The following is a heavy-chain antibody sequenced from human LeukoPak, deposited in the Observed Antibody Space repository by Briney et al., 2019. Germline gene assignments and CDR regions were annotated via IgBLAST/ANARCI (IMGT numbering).Heavy chain of an antibody. CDR2: IYYSGST. V-gene: IGHV4-39*01. CDR1: GGSISSSSYY. J-gene: IGHJ4*02. CDR3: ARSNISSWYYAGHFDY. Sequence: SEPLSLTCTVSGGSISSSSYYWRWIRQPPGKGLECLVSIYYSGSTYYNPSLKSRVTISVDMPKNQFSQTLSSVTAADTAVYYCARSNISSWYYAGHFDYWGQGTLVTVSS. D-gene: IGHD6-13*01.